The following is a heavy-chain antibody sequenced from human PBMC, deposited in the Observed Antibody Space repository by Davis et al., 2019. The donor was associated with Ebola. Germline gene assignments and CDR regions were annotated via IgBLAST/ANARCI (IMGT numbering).Heavy chain of an antibody. J-gene: IGHJ3*02. CDR3: ARGFLEWLRSGADAFEI. CDR1: GGTFSRYA. Sequence: SSVQVSRKASGGTFSRYAISWVRQAPGHALEWMGGIIPIFGTANYAQKFQGRVTITADKSTSTAYMELSSLRSEDTAVYYCARGFLEWLRSGADAFEIWGQGTMVTVSS. V-gene: IGHV1-69*06. D-gene: IGHD3-3*01. CDR2: IIPIFGTA.